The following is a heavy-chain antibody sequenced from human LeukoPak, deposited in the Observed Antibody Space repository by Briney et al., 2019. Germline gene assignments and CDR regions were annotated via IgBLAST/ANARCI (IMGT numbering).Heavy chain of an antibody. CDR1: GYTFTNYG. D-gene: IGHD6-13*01. CDR3: AIGYSSSWYPQYYFDY. CDR2: IFPIFGTA. J-gene: IGHJ4*02. V-gene: IGHV1-69*13. Sequence: SVKISCKASGYTFTNYGITWVRQAPGQGLEWMGGIFPIFGTANYAQKFQGRVTITADESTSTAYMELSSLRSEDTAVYYCAIGYSSSWYPQYYFDYWGQGTLVTVSS.